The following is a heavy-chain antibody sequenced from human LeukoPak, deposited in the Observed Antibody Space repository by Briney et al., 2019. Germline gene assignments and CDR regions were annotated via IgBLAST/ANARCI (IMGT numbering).Heavy chain of an antibody. V-gene: IGHV3-23*01. CDR1: GFTFSSYW. Sequence: GGSLRLSCAASGFTFSSYWMSWVRQAPGKGLEWVSAISGSGGSTYYADPVKGRFTISRDNSKNTLYLQMNSLRAEDTAVYYCAGVGATSDDAFDIWGQGTMVTVSS. CDR3: AGVGATSDDAFDI. CDR2: ISGSGGST. D-gene: IGHD1-26*01. J-gene: IGHJ3*02.